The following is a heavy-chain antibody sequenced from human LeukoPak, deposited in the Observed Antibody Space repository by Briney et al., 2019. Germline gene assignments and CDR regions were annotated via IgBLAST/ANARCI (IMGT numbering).Heavy chain of an antibody. D-gene: IGHD5-12*01. CDR3: ARVNSGYDLGYFDY. V-gene: IGHV1-2*04. J-gene: IGHJ4*02. CDR2: INPNSGGT. Sequence: GASVKVSCKASGYTFTGYYMHWVRQAPGQGLEWMGWINPNSGGTNYAQEFQGWVTMTRDTSISTAYMELSRLRSDDTAVYYCARVNSGYDLGYFDYWGQGTLVTVSS. CDR1: GYTFTGYY.